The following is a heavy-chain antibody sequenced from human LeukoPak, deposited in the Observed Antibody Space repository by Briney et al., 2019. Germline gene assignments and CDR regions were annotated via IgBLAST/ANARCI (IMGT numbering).Heavy chain of an antibody. Sequence: GGSLRLSCAVSGFIVSSTYMTWVRQAPGRGLEWVSVIHNDGSTYHADSVKGRFTISRDNSKNTLYLQMNSLRVEDTAAYYCASLARDYWGQGTLVTVSS. CDR2: IHNDGST. V-gene: IGHV3-53*01. D-gene: IGHD3-3*02. J-gene: IGHJ4*02. CDR3: ASLARDY. CDR1: GFIVSSTY.